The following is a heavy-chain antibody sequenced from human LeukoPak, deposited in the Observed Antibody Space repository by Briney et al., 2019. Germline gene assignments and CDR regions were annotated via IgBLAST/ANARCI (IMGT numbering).Heavy chain of an antibody. D-gene: IGHD3-9*01. Sequence: GESLKISCKGSGYSFTNYWIGWVRQMPGKGLEWMGIIYPGNSNTRYSPSFQGQVTISADKSISTAYPQWSSLKASDTAMYYCARCYNILTGYYPLSNWGQGTLVTVSS. J-gene: IGHJ4*02. CDR1: GYSFTNYW. CDR3: ARCYNILTGYYPLSN. CDR2: IYPGNSNT. V-gene: IGHV5-51*01.